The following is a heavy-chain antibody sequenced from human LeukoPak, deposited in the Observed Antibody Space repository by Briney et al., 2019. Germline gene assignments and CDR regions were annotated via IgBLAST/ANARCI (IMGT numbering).Heavy chain of an antibody. J-gene: IGHJ4*02. CDR3: ARDRGPSYGTYYFDY. D-gene: IGHD5-18*01. CDR1: GGSISSYY. CDR2: IYYSGST. V-gene: IGHV4-59*01. Sequence: SETLSLTCTVSGGSISSYYWSWIRQPPGKGLEWIGYIYYSGSTNYNPSLKSRVTISVDTSKNQFSLKLSSVTAADTAVYYCARDRGPSYGTYYFDYWGLGTLVTVSS.